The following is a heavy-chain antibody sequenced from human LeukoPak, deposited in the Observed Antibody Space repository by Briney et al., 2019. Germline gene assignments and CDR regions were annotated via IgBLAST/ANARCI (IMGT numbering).Heavy chain of an antibody. CDR1: GGSISSYY. CDR2: IYYSGST. Sequence: SETLSLTCTVSGGSISSYYCSWIRQPPGKGLEWIGYIYYSGSTNYNPSLKSRVTISVDTSKNQFSLKLSSVTAADTAVYYCARESFGVVMYWGQGTLVTVSS. J-gene: IGHJ4*02. CDR3: ARESFGVVMY. V-gene: IGHV4-59*01. D-gene: IGHD3-3*01.